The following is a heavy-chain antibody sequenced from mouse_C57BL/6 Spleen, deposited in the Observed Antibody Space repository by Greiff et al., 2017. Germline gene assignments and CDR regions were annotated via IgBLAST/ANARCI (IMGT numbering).Heavy chain of an antibody. Sequence: EVKLMESGPGLVKPSQSLSLTCSVTGYSITSGYYWNWIRQFPGNKLEWMGYISYDGSNNYNPSLKNRISITRDTSKNQFFLKLNSVTTEDTATYYCARDNYGSSYSWYFGVWGTGTTVTVSS. J-gene: IGHJ1*03. D-gene: IGHD1-1*01. CDR3: ARDNYGSSYSWYFGV. CDR1: GYSITSGYY. CDR2: ISYDGSN. V-gene: IGHV3-6*01.